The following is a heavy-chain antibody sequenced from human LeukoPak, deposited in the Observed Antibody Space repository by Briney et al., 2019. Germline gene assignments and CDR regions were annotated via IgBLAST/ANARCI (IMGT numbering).Heavy chain of an antibody. CDR2: INTNTGNP. CDR3: ASYQVRTGYCSGGSCYDNWFDP. V-gene: IGHV7-4-1*02. J-gene: IGHJ5*02. Sequence: ASVKVSCKASGYTFTSYAMNWVRQAPGQGLEWMGWINTNTGNPTYAQGFTGRFVFSLDTSVSTAYLQISSLKAEDTAVYYCASYQVRTGYCSGGSCYDNWFDPWGQGTLVTVSS. CDR1: GYTFTSYA. D-gene: IGHD2-15*01.